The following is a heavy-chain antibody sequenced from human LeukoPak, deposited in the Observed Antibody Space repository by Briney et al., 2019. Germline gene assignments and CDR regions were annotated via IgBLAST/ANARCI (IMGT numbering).Heavy chain of an antibody. V-gene: IGHV4-59*08. J-gene: IGHJ6*02. D-gene: IGHD6-13*01. CDR1: GGSISTYY. Sequence: SETLSLTCTASGGSISTYYWSWIRQPPGKGLEWIGYIYYTGSTNYNPSLKSRVTISVDTSKNQFSLKLSSVTAADTAVYYCARHQAAAGRYGMDVWGQGTTVTVSS. CDR2: IYYTGST. CDR3: ARHQAAAGRYGMDV.